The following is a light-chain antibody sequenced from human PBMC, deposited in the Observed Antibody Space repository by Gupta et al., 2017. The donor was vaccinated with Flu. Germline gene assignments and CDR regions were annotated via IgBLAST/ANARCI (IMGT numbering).Light chain of an antibody. CDR3: QQDDSTPKT. CDR2: GAS. V-gene: IGKV4-1*01. Sequence: DIVMTQSPASLPVSLGEWATITCKSSPSVLDSSNNKNYLAWYQQKPGKPPKLLIYGASNRESGVPERFSGSGSGTDFTLTISSLQAEDVAVYYCQQDDSTPKTFGQGTKVEIK. J-gene: IGKJ1*01. CDR1: PSVLDSSNNKNY.